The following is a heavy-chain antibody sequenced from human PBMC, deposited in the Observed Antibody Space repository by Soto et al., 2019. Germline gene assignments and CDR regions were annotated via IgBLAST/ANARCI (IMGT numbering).Heavy chain of an antibody. V-gene: IGHV3-23*01. D-gene: IGHD2-2*01. CDR1: GFTFSNYA. CDR3: AKAVVPAATGKFDS. J-gene: IGHJ4*02. CDR2: ITASGAST. Sequence: GGSLRLSCAASGFTFSNYAMTWVRQAPGKGLDWVATITASGASTYYADSVKGRFTISRDKSKNILYLQMNSLRAEDTAAYYCAKAVVPAATGKFDSWGQARLVTVSS.